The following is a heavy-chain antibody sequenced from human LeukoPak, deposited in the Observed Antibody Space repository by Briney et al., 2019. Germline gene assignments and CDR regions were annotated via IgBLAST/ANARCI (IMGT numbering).Heavy chain of an antibody. CDR2: IKQDGSEK. V-gene: IGHV3-7*03. J-gene: IGHJ5*02. D-gene: IGHD2-2*01. Sequence: PGGSLRLSCAASGFTFSSYWMSWVRQAPGKGLEWVANIKQDGSEKYYVDSVKGRFTISRDNAKNSLYLQMNSLRAEDTAVYYCARAQHCSSTSCYNGGANWFDPWGQGTLVTVSS. CDR1: GFTFSSYW. CDR3: ARAQHCSSTSCYNGGANWFDP.